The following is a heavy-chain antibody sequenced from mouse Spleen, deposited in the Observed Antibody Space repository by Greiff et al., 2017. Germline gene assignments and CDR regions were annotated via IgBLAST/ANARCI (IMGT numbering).Heavy chain of an antibody. CDR1: GFTFSDYG. V-gene: IGHV5-17*01. D-gene: IGHD2-14*01. CDR2: ISSGSSTI. Sequence: EVKLVESGGGLVKPGGSLKLSCAASGFTFSDYGMHWVRQAPEKGLEWVAYISSGSSTIYYADTVKGRFTISRDNAKNTLFLQMTSLRSEDTAMYYCARPGVRYAMDYWGQGTSVTVSS. J-gene: IGHJ4*01. CDR3: ARPGVRYAMDY.